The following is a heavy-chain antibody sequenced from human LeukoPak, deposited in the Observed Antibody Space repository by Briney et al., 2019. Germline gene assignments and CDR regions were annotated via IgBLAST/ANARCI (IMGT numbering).Heavy chain of an antibody. V-gene: IGHV4-61*01. D-gene: IGHD4-23*01. J-gene: IGHJ4*02. CDR1: GGSVSSGSYY. CDR3: ARGRADYGGNSEYFDY. Sequence: SETLSLTCTVSGGSVSSGSYYWSWIRQPPGKGLEWIGYIYYSGSTNYNPSLKSRVTISVDTSKNQFSLKLSSVTAADTAVYYCARGRADYGGNSEYFDYWGQGAWSPSPQ. CDR2: IYYSGST.